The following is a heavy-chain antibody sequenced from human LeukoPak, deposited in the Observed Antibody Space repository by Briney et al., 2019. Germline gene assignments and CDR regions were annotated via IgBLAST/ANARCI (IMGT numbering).Heavy chain of an antibody. CDR2: MNPNSGNT. V-gene: IGHV1-8*01. CDR3: ARVQNYPYYYDSSGYYDY. CDR1: GYTFTSYD. Sequence: GASVKVSCKASGYTFTSYDIDWVRQATGQGLEWMGWMNPNSGNTGYAQKFQGRVTMTRNTSISTAYMELSSLRSEDTAVYYCARVQNYPYYYDSSGYYDYWGQGTLVTVSS. D-gene: IGHD3-22*01. J-gene: IGHJ4*02.